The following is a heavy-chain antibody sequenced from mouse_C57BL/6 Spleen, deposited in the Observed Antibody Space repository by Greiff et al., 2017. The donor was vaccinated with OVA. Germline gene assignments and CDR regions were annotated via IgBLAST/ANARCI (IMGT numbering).Heavy chain of an antibody. CDR3: ASTGNGTAAYYAMDY. D-gene: IGHD4-1*02. Sequence: DVHLVESGGGLVKPGGSLKLSCAASGFTFSDYGMHWVRQAPEKGLEWVAYISSGSSTIYYADTVKGRFTIARDNAKNTLFLQMTSLRSEDTAMYYCASTGNGTAAYYAMDYWGQGTSVTVSS. V-gene: IGHV5-17*01. CDR2: ISSGSSTI. CDR1: GFTFSDYG. J-gene: IGHJ4*01.